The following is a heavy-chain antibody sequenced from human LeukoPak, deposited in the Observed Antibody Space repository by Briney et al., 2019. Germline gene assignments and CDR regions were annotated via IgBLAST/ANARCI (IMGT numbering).Heavy chain of an antibody. V-gene: IGHV3-30-3*01. J-gene: IGHJ4*02. D-gene: IGHD1-26*01. CDR3: AKGRRWELLGAYFDY. CDR2: ISYDGSNK. CDR1: GFTFSSYA. Sequence: GGSLRLSCAASGFTFSSYAMHWVHQAPGKGLEWVAVISYDGSNKYYADSVKGRFTISRDNSKNTLYLQMNSLRAEDTAVYYCAKGRRWELLGAYFDYWGQGTLVTVSS.